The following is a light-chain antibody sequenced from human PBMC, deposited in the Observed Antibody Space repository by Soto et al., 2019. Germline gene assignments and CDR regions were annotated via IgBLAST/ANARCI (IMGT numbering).Light chain of an antibody. CDR1: QSVSSY. J-gene: IGKJ1*01. Sequence: EIVLTQSPATLSLSPGERATLSCRASQSVSSYLAWYQQKPGQAPRLLIYDASNRATGIPARFSGSGSGTDFTVTISSLEPEDFTVYYCQQRSNWSRTFGQGTKVEIK. V-gene: IGKV3-11*01. CDR2: DAS. CDR3: QQRSNWSRT.